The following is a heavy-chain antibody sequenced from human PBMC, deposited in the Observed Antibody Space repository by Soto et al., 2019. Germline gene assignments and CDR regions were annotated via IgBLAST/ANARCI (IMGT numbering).Heavy chain of an antibody. V-gene: IGHV3-7*01. Sequence: EVQLVESGGGLVQPGGSLRLSCAASGFTFGPYWMTWARQAPGKGLEWVAKIKPDGSEKYYVDSVKGRFTISRDNTKTSLYLQMNSLRAEDTAVYYCARPYTVAGSSYWCFDLWGRGTLVTVSS. CDR2: IKPDGSEK. J-gene: IGHJ2*01. CDR3: ARPYTVAGSSYWCFDL. D-gene: IGHD3-16*01. CDR1: GFTFGPYW.